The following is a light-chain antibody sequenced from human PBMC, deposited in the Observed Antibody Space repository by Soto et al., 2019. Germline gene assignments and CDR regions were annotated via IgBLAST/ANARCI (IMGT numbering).Light chain of an antibody. CDR2: GAS. CDR3: QQYDSSFT. V-gene: IGKV3-20*01. J-gene: IGKJ4*01. CDR1: QHVTTTY. Sequence: IVLTQSPATLSLSPGERATLSCTASQHVTTTYIAWYQQKFGQAPRLLIYGASTRATGTPARFTGGGFGTDITLTITRVEPEDFAVYYCQQYDSSFTFGGGTKVEMK.